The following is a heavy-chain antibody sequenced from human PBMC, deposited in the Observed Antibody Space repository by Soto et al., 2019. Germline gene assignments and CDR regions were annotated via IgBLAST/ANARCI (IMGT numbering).Heavy chain of an antibody. D-gene: IGHD6-13*01. CDR2: IYYSGST. Sequence: QVQLQESGPGLVKPSETLSLTCSVSGGSISSNYWSWIRQPPGKGLEWIGYIYYSGSTNYNPSIRGRGPISADTSKNQLSLMLSTVTAADTGVYYCARDPYRGSHGRLWVGYCMEVWGQGTTVTVCS. V-gene: IGHV4-59*01. CDR3: ARDPYRGSHGRLWVGYCMEV. CDR1: GGSISSNY. J-gene: IGHJ6*02.